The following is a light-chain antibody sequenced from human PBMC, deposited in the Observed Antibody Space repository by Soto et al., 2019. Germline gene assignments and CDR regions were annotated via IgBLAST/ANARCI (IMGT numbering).Light chain of an antibody. Sequence: EIVLTQSPGTLSLSPGERATLSCRTSQSLTSGYLAWYQQKPGQALRLLIYGASNRATSIPDRFSGGGSGTDFTLTISRLEPEGFAVYFCLEEGTAPYTFGQGTKVKIK. CDR2: GAS. CDR3: LEEGTAPYT. J-gene: IGKJ2*01. CDR1: QSLTSGY. V-gene: IGKV3-20*01.